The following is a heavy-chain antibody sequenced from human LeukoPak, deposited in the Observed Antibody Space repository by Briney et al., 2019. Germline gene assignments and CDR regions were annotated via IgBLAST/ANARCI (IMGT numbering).Heavy chain of an antibody. CDR3: AREGGRDRKLDY. J-gene: IGHJ4*02. Sequence: ASVNVSCKASGYIFTSYGISWVRQAPGQGLEWMGWISAYNGNTNYEQKLQGRVTMTTDTSTSTVYMELRSLRSDDTAVYYCAREGGRDRKLDYWGQGTLVTVSS. CDR2: ISAYNGNT. CDR1: GYIFTSYG. D-gene: IGHD3-16*01. V-gene: IGHV1-18*01.